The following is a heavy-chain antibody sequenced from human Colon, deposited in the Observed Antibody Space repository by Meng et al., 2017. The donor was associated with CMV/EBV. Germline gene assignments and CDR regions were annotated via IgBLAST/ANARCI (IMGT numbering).Heavy chain of an antibody. D-gene: IGHD6-13*01. J-gene: IGHJ4*02. CDR3: TRVADSSIGV. Sequence: EVQLLESGVALVQPGGSLRLSCAASGFTVSSSAISWVRQAPGKGLEWVSSITDGGERTYFADSVKGRFTISRENGKNSLYLEMSSLRDEDTAMYYCTRVADSSIGVWGQGALVTVSS. V-gene: IGHV3-23*01. CDR2: ITDGGERT. CDR1: GFTVSSSA.